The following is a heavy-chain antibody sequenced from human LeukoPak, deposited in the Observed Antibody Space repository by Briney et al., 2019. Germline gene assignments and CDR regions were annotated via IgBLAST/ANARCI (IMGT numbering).Heavy chain of an antibody. CDR2: IYTSGST. CDR3: ARDGSGWTDDDAFDI. J-gene: IGHJ3*02. V-gene: IGHV4-4*07. CDR1: GASISSHY. Sequence: PSETLSLTCTVSGASISSHYWNWIRQPAGKGLEWIGRIYTSGSTKYNPSLKSRVTISVDKSKNQFSLSLSSVTAADTAVYYCARDGSGWTDDDAFDIWGPGTMVTVSS. D-gene: IGHD6-19*01.